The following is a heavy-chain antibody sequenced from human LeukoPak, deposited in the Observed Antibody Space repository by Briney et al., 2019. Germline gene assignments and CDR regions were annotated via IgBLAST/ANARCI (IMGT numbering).Heavy chain of an antibody. CDR3: ARDWRNKYSNSWSRGEWYFDL. D-gene: IGHD6-13*01. CDR2: LSYDGSNK. V-gene: IGHV3-30*03. CDR1: GFTFSSSG. Sequence: PGGSLRLSCAASGFTFSSSGMRWVRHALGKGLEWVAVLSYDGSNKYYADSVKGGFTISRDNSTNTLYLQMNSMTAEDTALYYCARDWRNKYSNSWSRGEWYFDLWGRGTLVSVSS. J-gene: IGHJ2*01.